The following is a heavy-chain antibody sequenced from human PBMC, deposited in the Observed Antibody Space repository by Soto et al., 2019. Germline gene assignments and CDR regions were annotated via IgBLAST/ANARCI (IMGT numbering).Heavy chain of an antibody. J-gene: IGHJ4*02. CDR2: INHSGST. D-gene: IGHD6-6*01. Sequence: QVQLQQWGAGLLKPSETLSLTCAVYGGSFSGYYWSWIRQPPGKGLEWIGEINHSGSTNYNPSLKKRVTISVDTSKNQFSLKLSSVTAADTAVYYCARGRAARLDYWGQGTLVTVSS. CDR3: ARGRAARLDY. CDR1: GGSFSGYY. V-gene: IGHV4-34*01.